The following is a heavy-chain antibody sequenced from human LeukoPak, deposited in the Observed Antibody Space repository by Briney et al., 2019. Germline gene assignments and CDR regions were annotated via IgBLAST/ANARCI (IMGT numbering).Heavy chain of an antibody. CDR3: ARDPESQKGRDGLDY. V-gene: IGHV3-7*01. J-gene: IGHJ4*02. CDR2: IKTDGSAK. D-gene: IGHD1-14*01. Sequence: GGSLRLSCVASGFSFSGYWMSCLPQAPGKGLEWVASIKTDGSAKYCVDRLKGRFTISRDNAKTSLYLQMNNLRAEDTAVYYCARDPESQKGRDGLDYWGQGSLVTVAS. CDR1: GFSFSGYW.